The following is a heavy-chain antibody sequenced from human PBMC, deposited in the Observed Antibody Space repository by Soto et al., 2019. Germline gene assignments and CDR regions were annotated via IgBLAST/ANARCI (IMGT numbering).Heavy chain of an antibody. J-gene: IGHJ1*01. CDR1: GFSFGDAY. CDR3: SKDSGSNYPNNR. D-gene: IGHD3-10*01. V-gene: IGHV3-49*03. Sequence: PGGSLRLSCAGSGFSFGDAYVNWFRQAPGKGLEWIGFIRNKARGGTTEHAASVKGRFTISRDDSKSIAYLQMNSLTTEDTAVYYCSKDSGSNYPNNRWGPGTLVTVSS. CDR2: IRNKARGGTT.